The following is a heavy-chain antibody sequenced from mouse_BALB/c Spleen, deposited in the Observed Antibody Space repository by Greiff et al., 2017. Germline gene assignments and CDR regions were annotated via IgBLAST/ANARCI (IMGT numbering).Heavy chain of an antibody. CDR3: AREGDHYYGYYAMDY. V-gene: IGHV3-6*02. J-gene: IGHJ4*01. Sequence: EVKLQESGPGLVKPSQSLSLTCSVTGYSITSGYYWNWIRQFPGNKLEWMGYISYDGSNNYNPSLKNRISITRDTSKNQFFLKLNSVTTEDTATYYCAREGDHYYGYYAMDYWGQGTSVTVSS. D-gene: IGHD1-2*01. CDR1: GYSITSGYY. CDR2: ISYDGSN.